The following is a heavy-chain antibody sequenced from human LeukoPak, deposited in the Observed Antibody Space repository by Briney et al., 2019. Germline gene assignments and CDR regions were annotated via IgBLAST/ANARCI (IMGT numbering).Heavy chain of an antibody. CDR1: GFTFSNSA. D-gene: IGHD5-12*01. CDR2: ISGSGGST. V-gene: IGHV3-23*01. Sequence: GGSLRLSCAASGFTFSNSALSWVRQAPGKGLEWVSDISGSGGSTYYADSVKGRFTISRDNSKNTLYLQMNSLRVEDTAVYYCAKGGFVDIVAPITGEVDYHYYYMDVWGKGTTVTISS. J-gene: IGHJ6*03. CDR3: AKGGFVDIVAPITGEVDYHYYYMDV.